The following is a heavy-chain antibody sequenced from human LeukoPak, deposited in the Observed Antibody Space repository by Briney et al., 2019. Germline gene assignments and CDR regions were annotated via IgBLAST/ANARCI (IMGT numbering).Heavy chain of an antibody. D-gene: IGHD5-18*01. J-gene: IGHJ6*02. CDR3: ARVRVDTAMVYNYYYDGMDV. CDR1: GFTVSSNY. CDR2: IYSGGST. V-gene: IGHV3-53*01. Sequence: PGGSLRLSCAASGFTVSSNYMSWVGPAPGKGLAWVSVIYSGGSTYYADSVKGRFTISRDRSKNTLYLQMNSLRAEDTAVYYCARVRVDTAMVYNYYYDGMDVWGQGTTVTVSS.